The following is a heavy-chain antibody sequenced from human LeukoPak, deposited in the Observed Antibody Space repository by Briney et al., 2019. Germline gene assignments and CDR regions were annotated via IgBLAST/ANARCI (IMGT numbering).Heavy chain of an antibody. Sequence: SETLSLTCSVSGYPIRNGYHWGWIRQPPGKGLEWIGRIFHTGSTNYNPSLKSRVTISVDTSRNQFSLTLNSVTAADTAVYYCARDDCSGGGCYAAWYLDVWGRGSLVTVSS. CDR3: ARDDCSGGGCYAAWYLDV. D-gene: IGHD2-15*01. V-gene: IGHV4-38-2*02. CDR2: IFHTGST. CDR1: GYPIRNGYH. J-gene: IGHJ2*01.